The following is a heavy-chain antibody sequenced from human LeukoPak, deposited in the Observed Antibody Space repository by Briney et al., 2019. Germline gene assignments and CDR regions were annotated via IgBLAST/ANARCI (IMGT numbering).Heavy chain of an antibody. CDR1: GGSFSGYY. V-gene: IGHV4-34*01. CDR2: INHSGST. CDR3: ARGRGYSYGYSVQYYYGMDV. J-gene: IGHJ6*02. Sequence: SETLSLTCAVYGGSFSGYYWSWIRQPPGKGLEWIGEINHSGSTNYNPSLKSRVTLSVDTSKNQFSLKLSSVTAADTAVYYCARGRGYSYGYSVQYYYGMDVWGQGTTVTVSS. D-gene: IGHD5-18*01.